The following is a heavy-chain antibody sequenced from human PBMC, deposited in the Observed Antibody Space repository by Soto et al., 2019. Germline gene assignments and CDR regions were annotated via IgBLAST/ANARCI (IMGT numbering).Heavy chain of an antibody. CDR3: GKARYLLVDQPLYFES. V-gene: IGHV3-23*01. CDR1: GLPFRSYA. CDR2: ISGSGDIT. J-gene: IGHJ4*02. Sequence: GGSLRLSCAASGLPFRSYAMGWARQAPGKGLEWISVISGSGDITLYTDSVKGRFTISRDFSNNTLSLQMNSLRADDTAIYYCGKARYLLVDQPLYFESWGQGTLVTVSS. D-gene: IGHD3-9*01.